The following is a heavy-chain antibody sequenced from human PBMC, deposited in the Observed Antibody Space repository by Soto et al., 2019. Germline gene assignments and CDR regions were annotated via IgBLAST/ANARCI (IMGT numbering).Heavy chain of an antibody. CDR3: AKVLGGSFKFGY. V-gene: IGHV3-23*01. Sequence: GGSLRLSCAASGFTFSSYAMSWVRQAPGKGLEWVSAISGSGGSTYYADSVKGRFTISRDDSKNTLYLQMNSLRAEDTAVYYCAKVLGGSFKFGYWGQGTLVTVSS. D-gene: IGHD3-10*01. CDR1: GFTFSSYA. CDR2: ISGSGGST. J-gene: IGHJ4*02.